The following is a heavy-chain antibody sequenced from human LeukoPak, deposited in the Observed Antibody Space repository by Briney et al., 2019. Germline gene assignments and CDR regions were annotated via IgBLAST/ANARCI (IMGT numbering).Heavy chain of an antibody. J-gene: IGHJ5*02. Sequence: SETLSLTCTVSSGSISTSNYYWGWVRQPPGKALEWIGNIFYSGSTYYSPSLKSRVTISVDTSKNQFSLKLSSVTAADTAVYYCARRPYTYYYGSGSVNWFDPWGQGTLVTVSS. V-gene: IGHV4-39*01. CDR2: IFYSGST. D-gene: IGHD3-10*01. CDR1: SGSISTSNYY. CDR3: ARRPYTYYYGSGSVNWFDP.